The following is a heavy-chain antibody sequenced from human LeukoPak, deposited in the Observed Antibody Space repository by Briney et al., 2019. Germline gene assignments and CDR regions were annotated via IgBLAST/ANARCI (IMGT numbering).Heavy chain of an antibody. Sequence: ASVKVSCKASGYTFTRYGISWVRQAPGQGLEWMGWISAYNGNTNYAQKLQGRVTMTTDTSTSTAYTELRSLRSDDTAVYYCARDATYGVGKFDPWGQGTLVTVSS. CDR3: ARDATYGVGKFDP. V-gene: IGHV1-18*01. D-gene: IGHD3-10*01. J-gene: IGHJ5*02. CDR2: ISAYNGNT. CDR1: GYTFTRYG.